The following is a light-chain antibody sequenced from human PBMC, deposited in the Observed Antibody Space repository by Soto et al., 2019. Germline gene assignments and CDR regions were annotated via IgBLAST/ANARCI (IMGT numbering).Light chain of an antibody. CDR1: SSDIGAYNY. J-gene: IGLJ2*01. CDR3: NSFAGGAHVV. V-gene: IGLV2-8*01. CDR2: DVN. Sequence: QSALAQPPSASGSPGQSVTISCTGTSSDIGAYNYVSWYQQYPGKAPKLIIYDVNQRPSGVPDRSSGSKSGNTSSLTVSGLHAEEEAVYYCNSFAGGAHVVFGGGTKLTVL.